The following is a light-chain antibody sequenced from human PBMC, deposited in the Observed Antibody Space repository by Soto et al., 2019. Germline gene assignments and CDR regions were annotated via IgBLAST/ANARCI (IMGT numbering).Light chain of an antibody. J-gene: IGKJ1*01. CDR2: SAS. CDR3: QQRDIWPWT. V-gene: IGKV3-11*01. Sequence: EIVMTQSPATLSVSPGERATLSCRASQSVSSNLAWYQQKPGQAPRLLIHSASKRATGISARFSGSGSGTDFTLTISSLEPEDFAVYYCQQRDIWPWTFGQGTKVDI. CDR1: QSVSSN.